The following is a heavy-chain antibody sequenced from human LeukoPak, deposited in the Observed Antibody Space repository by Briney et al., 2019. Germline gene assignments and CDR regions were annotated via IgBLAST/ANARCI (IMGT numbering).Heavy chain of an antibody. J-gene: IGHJ4*02. CDR3: ARESFSSGWYLPRPYYFDY. CDR1: GGSFSGYY. CDR2: INHSGST. Sequence: SETLPLTCAVYGGSFSGYYWSWIRQPPGKGLEWIGEINHSGSTNYNPSLKSRVTISVDTSKNQFSLKLSSVTAADTAVYYCARESFSSGWYLPRPYYFDYWGQGTLVTVSS. V-gene: IGHV4-34*01. D-gene: IGHD6-19*01.